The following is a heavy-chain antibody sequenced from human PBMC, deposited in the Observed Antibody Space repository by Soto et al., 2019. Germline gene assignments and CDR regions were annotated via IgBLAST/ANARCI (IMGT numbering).Heavy chain of an antibody. V-gene: IGHV3-48*02. J-gene: IGHJ4*02. CDR1: GFTFSSYS. CDR3: ARVPWRDIVLVPAARAPLFDY. Sequence: GGSLRLSCAASGFTFSSYSMNWVRQAPGKGLEWVSYISHSSSTIYYADSVKGRFTISRGNAKNSLYLQMNSLRDEDTAVYYWARVPWRDIVLVPAARAPLFDYWGQGTLVTVS. CDR2: ISHSSSTI. D-gene: IGHD2-2*01.